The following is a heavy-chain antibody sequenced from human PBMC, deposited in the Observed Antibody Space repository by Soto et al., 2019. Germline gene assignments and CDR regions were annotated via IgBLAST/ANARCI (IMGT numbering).Heavy chain of an antibody. D-gene: IGHD3-10*01. CDR3: ARVGGQLFGDHGMDV. CDR2: MSPSSGKT. V-gene: IGHV1-8*01. J-gene: IGHJ6*02. CDR1: GYTFTTYE. Sequence: QVQLVQSGAEVKKPGASVKVSCKASGYTFTTYEINWVRQVPGQGLEWMGWMSPSSGKTGYVDQFRGRVTMTSNTSMTTAYMELSSLRSEDTAVYYCARVGGQLFGDHGMDVWGQGTTVTVSS.